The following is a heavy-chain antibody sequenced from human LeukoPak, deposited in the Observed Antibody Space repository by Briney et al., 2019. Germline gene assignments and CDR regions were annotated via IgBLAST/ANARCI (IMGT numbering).Heavy chain of an antibody. J-gene: IGHJ3*02. CDR3: ARSSTPQWLGDAFDI. Sequence: GESLKISCKGSGYSFTSYWIGWVRQMPGKGLEWMGSIYPGDSDTRYSPSFRGQVTISADKSISTAYLQWSSLKASDTAMYYCARSSTPQWLGDAFDIWGQGTMVTVSS. CDR2: IYPGDSDT. CDR1: GYSFTSYW. V-gene: IGHV5-51*01. D-gene: IGHD6-19*01.